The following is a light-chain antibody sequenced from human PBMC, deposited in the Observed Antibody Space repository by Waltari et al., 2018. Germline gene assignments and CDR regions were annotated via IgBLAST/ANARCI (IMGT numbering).Light chain of an antibody. V-gene: IGLV2-14*01. CDR2: EVG. CDR1: SSDVRAYNY. CDR3: SSYTTSKSWV. J-gene: IGLJ3*02. Sequence: QSALTQPAAVSGSPGQSITISCTGTSSDVRAYNYVSWYQQTPGKAPRLIIYEVGGPPPCVSNRVAGSKSCYTAFLTISGLHAEDEADYYCSSYTTSKSWVFGGGTKLTVL.